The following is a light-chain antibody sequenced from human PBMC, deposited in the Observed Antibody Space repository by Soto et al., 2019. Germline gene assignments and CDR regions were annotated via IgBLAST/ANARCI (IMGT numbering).Light chain of an antibody. CDR2: EVS. CDR3: SSYTGAYTLV. V-gene: IGLV2-14*01. CDR1: SSDVGAYNY. J-gene: IGLJ1*01. Sequence: QSALAQPASVSGSPGQSIAISCPGTSSDVGAYNYVSWYQQHPGKAPKLIVHEVSDRPSGVSDRFSGSKSGNTASLTISGLQAEDEADYYCSSYTGAYTLVFGTGTRSPS.